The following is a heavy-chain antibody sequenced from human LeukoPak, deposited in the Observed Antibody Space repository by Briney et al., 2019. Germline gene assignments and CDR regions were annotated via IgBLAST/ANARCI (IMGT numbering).Heavy chain of an antibody. CDR1: GYTFTSYD. CDR3: ARVLTYSSSSRPPFGY. J-gene: IGHJ4*02. Sequence: ASVKVSCKASGYTFTSYDINWVRPATGQGLEWMGWMNPNSGNTGYAQKFQGRVPMTRNTSISTAYMELSSLRSEDTAVYYCARVLTYSSSSRPPFGYWGQGTLVTVSS. CDR2: MNPNSGNT. D-gene: IGHD6-6*01. V-gene: IGHV1-8*01.